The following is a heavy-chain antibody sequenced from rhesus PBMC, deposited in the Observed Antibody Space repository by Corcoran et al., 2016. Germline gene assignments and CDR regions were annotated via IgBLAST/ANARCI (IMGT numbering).Heavy chain of an antibody. CDR3: ARPLALYDSGYSLAY. Sequence: QVQLQESGPGLRKPSETLALTCAVSGGPFRGWLYWTLLAPAPGRGAEWIGYIYGSSGSPNYNPSLKNRVTISKDTSKNQFSLKLSSVTAADTAVYYCARPLALYDSGYSLAYWGQGVLVTVSS. CDR2: IYGSSGSP. J-gene: IGHJ4*01. V-gene: IGHV4-76*01. CDR1: GGPFRGWLY. D-gene: IGHD3-28*01.